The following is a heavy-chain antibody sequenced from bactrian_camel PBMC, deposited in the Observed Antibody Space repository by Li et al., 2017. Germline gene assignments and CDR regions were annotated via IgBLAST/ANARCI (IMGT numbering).Heavy chain of an antibody. Sequence: QLVESGGGSVQAGGSLTLTCAASGDSTSSNCMAWFRQAPGKEREGVASISTSGGSPYYADSVKGRFAISKDNVKNTLYLQMNSLEPEDTAMYYCARSRDWLCLDFTYWGRGTQVTVSP. V-gene: IGHV3S1*01. CDR2: ISTSGGSP. J-gene: IGHJ4*01. CDR1: GDSTSSNC. CDR3: ARSRDWLCLDFTY. D-gene: IGHD3*01.